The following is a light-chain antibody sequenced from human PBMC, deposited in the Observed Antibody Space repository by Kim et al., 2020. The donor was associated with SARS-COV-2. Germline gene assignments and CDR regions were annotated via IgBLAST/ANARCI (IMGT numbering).Light chain of an antibody. CDR2: QDS. J-gene: IGLJ2*01. CDR1: KLGDKY. CDR3: QAWDSSVV. Sequence: SVAPGQTARITCTGDKLGDKYACWYQQKPGQSPVLVIYQDSKRPSGIPERFSGSNSGNTATLTISGTQAMDEADYYCQAWDSSVVFGGGTQLTVL. V-gene: IGLV3-1*01.